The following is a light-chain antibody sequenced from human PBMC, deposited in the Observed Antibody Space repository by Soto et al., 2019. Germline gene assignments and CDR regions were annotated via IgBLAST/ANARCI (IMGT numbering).Light chain of an antibody. Sequence: DVVMTQSPLSLPVTLGQPASISCRSSQSLVYSDGNTYLNWFQQRPGQSPRRLIYKVSNRDSGVPDRFRGSESGTDFTLKISRVEAEDVGVYYCMQATLWPPTFGQGTKVEIK. J-gene: IGKJ1*01. CDR1: QSLVYSDGNTY. CDR3: MQATLWPPT. CDR2: KVS. V-gene: IGKV2-30*01.